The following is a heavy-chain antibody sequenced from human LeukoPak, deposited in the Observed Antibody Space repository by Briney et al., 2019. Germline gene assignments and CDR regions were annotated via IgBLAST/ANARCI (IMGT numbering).Heavy chain of an antibody. CDR3: ATDEFWSGYYRI. J-gene: IGHJ4*02. CDR2: FDPEDGET. Sequence: ASVKVSCKVSGYTLTELSMHWVRQAPGKGLEWMGGFDPEDGETIYAQKFQGRVTMTEDTSTDTAYMELSSLRSEDTAVYYCATDEFWSGYYRIWGQGTLVTVSS. V-gene: IGHV1-24*01. CDR1: GYTLTELS. D-gene: IGHD3-3*01.